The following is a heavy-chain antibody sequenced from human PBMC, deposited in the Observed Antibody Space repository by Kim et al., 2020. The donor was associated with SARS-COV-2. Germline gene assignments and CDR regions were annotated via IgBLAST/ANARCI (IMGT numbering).Heavy chain of an antibody. Sequence: SQTLSLTCAISGDSVSSNSAAWNWIRQSPSRGLEWLGRTYYRSKWYNDYAVSVKSRITINPDTSKNQFSLQLNSVTPEDTAVYYCARGPIGLSSGWFPFDYWGQGTLVTVSS. CDR3: ARGPIGLSSGWFPFDY. CDR2: TYYRSKWYN. J-gene: IGHJ4*02. CDR1: GDSVSSNSAA. V-gene: IGHV6-1*01. D-gene: IGHD6-19*01.